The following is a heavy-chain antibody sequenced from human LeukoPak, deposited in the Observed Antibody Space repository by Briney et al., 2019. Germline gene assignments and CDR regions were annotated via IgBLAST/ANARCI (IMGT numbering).Heavy chain of an antibody. V-gene: IGHV3-23*01. CDR1: GFTFNNHA. D-gene: IGHD1-26*01. CDR3: TTDPLLVGATEWFDP. CDR2: ISGST. J-gene: IGHJ5*02. Sequence: PGGSRRLSCAASGFTFNNHAMSWVRQAPGKGLEWVSTISGSTYYADSVKGRFTISRDDSKNTLYLQMNSLKTEDTAVYYCTTDPLLVGATEWFDPWGQGTLVTVSS.